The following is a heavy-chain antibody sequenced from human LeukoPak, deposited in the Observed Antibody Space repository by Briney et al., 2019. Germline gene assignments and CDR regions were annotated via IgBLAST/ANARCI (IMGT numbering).Heavy chain of an antibody. CDR1: GFTFSSYA. CDR3: ARHRYDYDSSGYFDY. V-gene: IGHV3-30-3*01. Sequence: GGSLRLSCAASGFTFSSYAMHWVRQAPGKGLEWVAVISYDGSNKYYADSVKGRFTISRDNSKNTLYLQMNSLRAEDTAVYYCARHRYDYDSSGYFDYWGQGTQVTVSS. J-gene: IGHJ4*02. CDR2: ISYDGSNK. D-gene: IGHD3-22*01.